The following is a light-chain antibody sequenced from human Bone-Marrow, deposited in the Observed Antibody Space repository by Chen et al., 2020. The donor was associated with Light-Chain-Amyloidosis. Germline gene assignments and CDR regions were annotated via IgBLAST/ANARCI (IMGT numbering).Light chain of an antibody. CDR2: EVT. CDR1: SSDVGGDNH. V-gene: IGLV2-14*01. CDR3: SSYTITNTLV. Sequence: QSALTQPASVSGSPGQSLTISCTGTSSDVGGDNHVSWYQQHPDKAPKLMIYEVTNLPSWVPDRFSGSKSDNTASLTISGLQTEDEADYFCSSYTITNTLVFGSGTRVTVL. J-gene: IGLJ1*01.